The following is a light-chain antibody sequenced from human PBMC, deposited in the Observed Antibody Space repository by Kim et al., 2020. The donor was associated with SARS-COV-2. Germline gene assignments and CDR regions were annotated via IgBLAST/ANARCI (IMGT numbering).Light chain of an antibody. Sequence: EIVMTQSPVSLSVSAGERVTLSCRASQSVRSSFAWYQQKPGQAPRLLIYGVSIRAAGIPAKFSGSGSGTEFTLTISSLQSEDFAVYYCQQYDNWPTTFGQGTKLEI. V-gene: IGKV3-15*01. CDR2: GVS. CDR1: QSVRSS. J-gene: IGKJ2*01. CDR3: QQYDNWPTT.